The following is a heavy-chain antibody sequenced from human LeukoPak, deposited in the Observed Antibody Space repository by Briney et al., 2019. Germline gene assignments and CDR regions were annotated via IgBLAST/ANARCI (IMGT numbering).Heavy chain of an antibody. J-gene: IGHJ4*02. D-gene: IGHD2-21*01. CDR1: GGSISSYY. Sequence: PSETLSLTCTVSGGSISSYYWSWIRQPAGKGLEWIGRIYTSGSTNYNPSLKSRVTMSVDTSKIQFSLKLSSVTAADTAVYYCARHATLISPGRVYFDYWGQGTLVTVSS. CDR3: ARHATLISPGRVYFDY. V-gene: IGHV4-4*07. CDR2: IYTSGST.